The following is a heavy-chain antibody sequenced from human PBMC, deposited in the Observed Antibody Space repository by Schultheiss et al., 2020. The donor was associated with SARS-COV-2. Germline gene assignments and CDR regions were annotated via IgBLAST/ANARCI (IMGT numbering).Heavy chain of an antibody. CDR2: IYHSGST. J-gene: IGHJ3*02. CDR1: GYSISSGYY. D-gene: IGHD3-10*01. CDR3: ARGSGSTLLRGFDI. Sequence: SETLSLTCAVSGYSISSGYYWGWIRQPPGKGLEWIGSIYHSGSTYYNPSLKSRVTISVDTSKNQFSLKLSSVTAADTAVYYCARGSGSTLLRGFDIWGQGTTVTVSS. V-gene: IGHV4-38-2*01.